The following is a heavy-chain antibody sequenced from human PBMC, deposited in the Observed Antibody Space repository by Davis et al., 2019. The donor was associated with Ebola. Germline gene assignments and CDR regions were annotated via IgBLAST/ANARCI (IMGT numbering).Heavy chain of an antibody. V-gene: IGHV3-49*04. J-gene: IGHJ4*02. CDR3: CRGGLPEPIDY. CDR2: IRSKAYGGTT. Sequence: PGGSLRLSCTASGFTFGDYAMSWVRQAPGKGLEWVGFIRSKAYGGTTEYAASVKGRFTISRDDSKSIAYLQMNSLKTEDTAVYYCCRGGLPEPIDYWGQGTLVTVSS. D-gene: IGHD2-15*01. CDR1: GFTFGDYA.